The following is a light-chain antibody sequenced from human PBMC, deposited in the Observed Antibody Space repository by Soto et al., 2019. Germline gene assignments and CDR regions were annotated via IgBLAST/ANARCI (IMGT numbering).Light chain of an antibody. CDR3: QQYGSSPGLT. V-gene: IGKV3-20*01. CDR2: DAS. J-gene: IGKJ4*01. Sequence: EIVLTQSPATLSLSPGERATLSGISSQSVSSYLAWYQQKPGQAPRLLIYDASSRATGIPDRFSGSGSGTDFTLTISRLEPEDFAVYYCQQYGSSPGLTFGGGTKVDIK. CDR1: QSVSSY.